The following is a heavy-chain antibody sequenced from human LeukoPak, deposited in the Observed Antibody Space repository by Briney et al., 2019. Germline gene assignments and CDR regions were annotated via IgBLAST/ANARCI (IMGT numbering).Heavy chain of an antibody. CDR2: ISGSGGST. D-gene: IGHD2-2*02. CDR1: GFTFSSYA. J-gene: IGHJ5*02. Sequence: GGSLRLACAASGFTFSSYAMSWVRQAPGKGLEWVSAISGSGGSTYYADSVKGRFTISRDNSKNTLYLQMNSLRAEDTAVYYCAKTGLYLKGPDLWGQGTLVTVSS. CDR3: AKTGLYLKGPDL. V-gene: IGHV3-23*01.